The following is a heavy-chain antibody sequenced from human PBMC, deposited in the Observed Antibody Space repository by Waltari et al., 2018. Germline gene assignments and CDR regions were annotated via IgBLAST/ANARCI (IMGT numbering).Heavy chain of an antibody. D-gene: IGHD3-10*01. CDR2: IYYSGST. J-gene: IGHJ2*01. V-gene: IGHV4-59*01. CDR1: GGSISSYY. CDR3: ARGENPIQRNYYGSGSYYNYWYFDL. Sequence: QVQLQESGPGLVKPSETLSLTCTVSGGSISSYYWSWIRKPPGKGLEGIGYIYYSGSTNYNPSLKSRVTISVDTSKNQFSLKLSSVTAADTAVYYCARGENPIQRNYYGSGSYYNYWYFDLWGRGTLVTVSS.